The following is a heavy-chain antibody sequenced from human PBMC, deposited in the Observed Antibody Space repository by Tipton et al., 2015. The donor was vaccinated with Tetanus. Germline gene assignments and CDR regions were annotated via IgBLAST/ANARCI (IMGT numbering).Heavy chain of an antibody. CDR1: GFAFSSFA. CDR2: ISDSGGTT. CDR3: ARDIRRVGATLYFDY. J-gene: IGHJ4*02. Sequence: SLRLSCAASGFAFSSFAMSWVRQAPGKGLEWVSSISDSGGTTYYAGSVKGRFTLSRDNSKYTLFLHMDPLRAEDTAVYYCARDIRRVGATLYFDYWGQGALVTVSP. V-gene: IGHV3-23*01. D-gene: IGHD1-26*01.